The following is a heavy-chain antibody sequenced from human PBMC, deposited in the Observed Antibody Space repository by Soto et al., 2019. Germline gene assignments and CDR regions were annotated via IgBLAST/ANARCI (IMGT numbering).Heavy chain of an antibody. CDR3: ARDLPPMDV. CDR2: IRAYNGNT. J-gene: IGHJ6*02. Sequence: QVQLVQSGAEVKKPGASVKVSCKASGYTFTSYGISWVRQAHGQGLEWIGWIRAYNGNTNYAQKLQGRVTMTTDTSTRTAYLELRSLSSDDTAVYYCARDLPPMDVRGQRTTVTVSS. CDR1: GYTFTSYG. V-gene: IGHV1-18*01.